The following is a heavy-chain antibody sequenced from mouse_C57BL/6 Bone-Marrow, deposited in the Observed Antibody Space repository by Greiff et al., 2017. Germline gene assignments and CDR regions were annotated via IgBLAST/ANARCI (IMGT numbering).Heavy chain of an antibody. D-gene: IGHD1-1*01. J-gene: IGHJ4*01. CDR1: GFTFTDYY. V-gene: IGHV7-3*01. CDR2: IRNKANGYTT. CDR3: ARELRDYYAMDY. Sequence: EVKLMESGGGLVQPGGSLSLSCAASGFTFTDYYMSWVRQPPGKALEWLGFIRNKANGYTTEYSASVKGRFNISRDNSQSILYLQMNALRAEDSATYYCARELRDYYAMDYWGQGTSVTVSS.